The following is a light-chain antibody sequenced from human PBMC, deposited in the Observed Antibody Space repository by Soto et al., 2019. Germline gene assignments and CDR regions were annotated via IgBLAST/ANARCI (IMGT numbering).Light chain of an antibody. CDR1: SSNIGRNT. CDR2: SNN. Sequence: QSVLTQPPSTSGTPGQRVTISCSGSSSNIGRNTVNWYQQLPGTAPKLLIYSNNQRPSGVPARFSGSKSGTSGSLAIRGLQSDDEADYYCAAWDDTLNGSVFGGGTKVTVL. V-gene: IGLV1-44*01. J-gene: IGLJ3*02. CDR3: AAWDDTLNGSV.